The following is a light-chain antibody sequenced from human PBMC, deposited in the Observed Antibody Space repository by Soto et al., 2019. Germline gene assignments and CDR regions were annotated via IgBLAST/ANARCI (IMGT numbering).Light chain of an antibody. J-gene: IGKJ1*01. V-gene: IGKV3-20*01. CDR3: QQYGTTLWT. CDR2: GAS. Sequence: EIVLTRSPGTXXXXXXXXXXXXXXASQSVSSNYLAWYQQKPGQAPRLLIYGASSRATGIPDRFSGSGSGTDFTLTIIRLEPEDFAVYYCQQYGTTLWTFGQGTKVDIK. CDR1: QSVSSNY.